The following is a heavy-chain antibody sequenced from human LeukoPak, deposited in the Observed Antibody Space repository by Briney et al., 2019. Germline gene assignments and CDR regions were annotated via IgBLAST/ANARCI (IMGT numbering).Heavy chain of an antibody. CDR2: ISTNGGST. D-gene: IGHD5-12*01. J-gene: IGHJ4*02. CDR1: GFTLSRYA. Sequence: GGSLRLSCAASGFTLSRYALHRVRQAPGKGLEYVSSISTNGGSTYYANSVKGRFTISRDNSKNTLFLQLGSLRAEDMAVYYCAVAYGGYDWEGGFDYWGQGTLVTVSS. V-gene: IGHV3-64*01. CDR3: AVAYGGYDWEGGFDY.